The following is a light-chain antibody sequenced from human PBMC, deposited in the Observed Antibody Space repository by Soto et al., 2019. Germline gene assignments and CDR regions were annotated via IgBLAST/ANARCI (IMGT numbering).Light chain of an antibody. J-gene: IGKJ4*01. CDR3: QQYGSSPLT. Sequence: EIVLTQSPATLSLSPGERATLSCRASQSVSSYLAWYQQKPGQAPRLLIYGASSRATGIPDRFSGSGSGTDFTLTISRPEPEDFAVYYCQQYGSSPLTFGGGTKVDI. CDR1: QSVSSY. CDR2: GAS. V-gene: IGKV3-20*01.